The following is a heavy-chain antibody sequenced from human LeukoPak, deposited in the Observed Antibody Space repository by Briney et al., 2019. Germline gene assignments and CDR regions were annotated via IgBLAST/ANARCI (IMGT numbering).Heavy chain of an antibody. CDR3: ARDKMASIAAAGLDY. V-gene: IGHV3-30-3*01. Sequence: PGRSLRLSCAASGFTFSSYAMHWVRQALGKGLEWVAVISYDGSNKYYADSVKGRFTISRDNSKNTLYLQMNSLRVEDTAVYYCARDKMASIAAAGLDYWGQGTLVTVSS. D-gene: IGHD6-13*01. CDR2: ISYDGSNK. J-gene: IGHJ4*02. CDR1: GFTFSSYA.